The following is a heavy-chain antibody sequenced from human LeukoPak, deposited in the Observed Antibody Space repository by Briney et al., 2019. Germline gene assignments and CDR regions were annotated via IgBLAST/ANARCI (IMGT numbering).Heavy chain of an antibody. CDR3: AKRGVVIRVILVGFHKEAYYFVS. CDR1: GITLSNYG. D-gene: IGHD3-22*01. CDR2: ISDSGCSR. Sequence: GGSLRLSCAVSGITLSNYGMSWVRQAPGKGLEWVAGISDSGCSRNYADSVKGRFTISRDNPKSTLYLQMNSLRAEDTAVYFCAKRGVVIRVILVGFHKEAYYFVSWGQGALVTVSS. V-gene: IGHV3-23*01. J-gene: IGHJ4*02.